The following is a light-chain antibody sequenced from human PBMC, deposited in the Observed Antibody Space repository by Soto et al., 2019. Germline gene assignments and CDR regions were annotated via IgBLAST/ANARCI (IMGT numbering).Light chain of an antibody. CDR3: QQYDNWPLT. Sequence: EIVMTQSPATLSVSPGERATLSCRASQSVSSNLAWYQQKRGQAPRLLIYVASTRATVIPARFSGSGSGTEFTLTISSLQSEDFAVYYCQQYDNWPLTFGGGTKVEIK. J-gene: IGKJ4*01. CDR1: QSVSSN. V-gene: IGKV3-15*01. CDR2: VAS.